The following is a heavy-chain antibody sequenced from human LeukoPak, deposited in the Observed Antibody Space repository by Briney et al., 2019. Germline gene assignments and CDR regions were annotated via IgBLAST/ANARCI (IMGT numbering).Heavy chain of an antibody. J-gene: IGHJ6*03. D-gene: IGHD1-7*01. CDR2: TYYRSKWNT. CDR1: GGSLSNNSAA. Sequence: SQTLSLTCAISGGSLSNNSAAWNWTRHSPSRGLEWLGRTYYRSKWNTDYQLSVKSPITINPDQSKNQFSLQRNPGTPQDTAVYFCARDRELYFYYYFLDVWGKGTTVTVPS. V-gene: IGHV6-1*01. CDR3: ARDRELYFYYYFLDV.